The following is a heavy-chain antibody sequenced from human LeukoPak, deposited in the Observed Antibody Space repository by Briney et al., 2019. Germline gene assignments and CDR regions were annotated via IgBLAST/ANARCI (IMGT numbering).Heavy chain of an antibody. D-gene: IGHD3-10*01. CDR1: GFTFSSYG. CDR2: ISGSGGST. V-gene: IGHV3-23*01. CDR3: AKGGGYYGSGSYYASFNWGYYYMDV. Sequence: GGTLRLSCAASGFTFSSYGMSWVRQAPGKGLEWVSAISGSGGSTYYADSVKGRFTISRDNSKNTLYLQMNSLRAEDTAVYYCAKGGGYYGSGSYYASFNWGYYYMDVWGKGTTVTISS. J-gene: IGHJ6*03.